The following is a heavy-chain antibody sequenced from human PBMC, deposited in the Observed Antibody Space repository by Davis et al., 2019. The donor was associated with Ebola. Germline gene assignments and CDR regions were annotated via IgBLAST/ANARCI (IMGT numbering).Heavy chain of an antibody. Sequence: ASVKVSCKASGYTFTDYYMHWVRQAPGQGLEWMGWINPNSGGTYYAQKFQGRVSMTSDTSISTAYMEPSRLRSDDTAVYYCARDRDYMDVWGKGTTVTVSS. CDR2: INPNSGGT. V-gene: IGHV1-2*02. J-gene: IGHJ6*03. CDR3: ARDRDYMDV. CDR1: GYTFTDYY.